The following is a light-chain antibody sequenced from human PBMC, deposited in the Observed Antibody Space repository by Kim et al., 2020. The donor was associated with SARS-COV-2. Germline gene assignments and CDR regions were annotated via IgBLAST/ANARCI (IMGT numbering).Light chain of an antibody. J-gene: IGKJ1*01. Sequence: SLSPGERAPRSCRASQSISGYLAWYQQKRGQPPRLLIYDASNRATGIPARFSGSGSGTDFTLTISTLEPDDFAIYYCQQRASWPVTFGQGTKV. CDR2: DAS. CDR1: QSISGY. V-gene: IGKV3-11*01. CDR3: QQRASWPVT.